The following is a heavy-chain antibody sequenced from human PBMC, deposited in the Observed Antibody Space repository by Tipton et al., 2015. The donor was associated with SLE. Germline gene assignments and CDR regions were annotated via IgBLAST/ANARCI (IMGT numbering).Heavy chain of an antibody. CDR1: GFTFSSYA. CDR2: IFSGGTT. D-gene: IGHD3-3*01. Sequence: SLRLSCAASGFTFSSYAMSWVRQAPGKGLEWVSVIFSGGTTYYADSVKGRFSISRDNSKNTLYLQMNSLRAEDTAVYYCARGGYNFWSAEFDPWGQGTLVTVSS. V-gene: IGHV3-23*03. CDR3: ARGGYNFWSAEFDP. J-gene: IGHJ5*02.